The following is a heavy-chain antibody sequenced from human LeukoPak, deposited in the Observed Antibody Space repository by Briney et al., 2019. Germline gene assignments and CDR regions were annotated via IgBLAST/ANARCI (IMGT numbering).Heavy chain of an antibody. Sequence: SETLSLTCAVYGGSFSGYYWSWIRQPPGKGLEWIGEINHSGSTNYNPSLKSRVTISVDTSKNQFSLKLSSVTAADTAVYYCARGGLERDYYYYYMDVWGKGTTVTVSS. D-gene: IGHD1-1*01. CDR2: INHSGST. J-gene: IGHJ6*03. V-gene: IGHV4-34*01. CDR1: GGSFSGYY. CDR3: ARGGLERDYYYYYMDV.